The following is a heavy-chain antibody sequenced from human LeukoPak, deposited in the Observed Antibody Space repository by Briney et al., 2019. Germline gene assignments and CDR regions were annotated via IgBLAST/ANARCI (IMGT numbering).Heavy chain of an antibody. Sequence: SETLSLTCTVSGYSISSGYYWGWIRQSPEQGLEWIGSIYHSGATYYNPSLKSRVTISVDTSKNQFSLKVTSVTAADTAVYFCARGPYSYDSSGAFDIWGQGTMVTVSS. J-gene: IGHJ3*02. CDR3: ARGPYSYDSSGAFDI. V-gene: IGHV4-38-2*02. D-gene: IGHD3-22*01. CDR2: IYHSGAT. CDR1: GYSISSGYY.